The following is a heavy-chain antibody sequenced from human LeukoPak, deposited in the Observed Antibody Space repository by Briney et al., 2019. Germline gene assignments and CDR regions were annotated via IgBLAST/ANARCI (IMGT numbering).Heavy chain of an antibody. Sequence: ASVKVSCKASGYTFTSYDINWVRQATGQGLEWKGWMNPNSGNTGYAQKFQGRVTMTRNTSISTAYMELSSLRSEDTAVYYCARQMWNYGGLHYYYGMDVWGQGTTVTVSS. CDR2: MNPNSGNT. V-gene: IGHV1-8*01. J-gene: IGHJ6*02. CDR3: ARQMWNYGGLHYYYGMDV. D-gene: IGHD4-23*01. CDR1: GYTFTSYD.